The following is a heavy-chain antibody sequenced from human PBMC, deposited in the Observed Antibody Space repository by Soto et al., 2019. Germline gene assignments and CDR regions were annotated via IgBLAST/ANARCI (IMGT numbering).Heavy chain of an antibody. CDR2: IWYDGSNK. V-gene: IGHV3-33*01. CDR3: ARDKYSSSSVVDY. Sequence: PGGSLRLSCAASGFTFSSYGMHWVRQAPGKGLEWVAVIWYDGSNKYYADSVKGRFTISRDNSKNTLYLQMNSLRAEDAAVYYCARDKYSSSSVVDYCGQGTLDTVSA. CDR1: GFTFSSYG. J-gene: IGHJ4*02. D-gene: IGHD6-6*01.